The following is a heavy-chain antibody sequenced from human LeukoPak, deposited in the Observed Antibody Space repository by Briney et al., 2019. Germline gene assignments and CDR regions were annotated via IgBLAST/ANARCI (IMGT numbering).Heavy chain of an antibody. CDR3: AREGSGWLYDY. CDR1: GLTFSSYS. Sequence: PGGSLRLSCAASGLTFSSYSMNWVRQAPGKGLEWVSYISSSSSTIYYADSVKGRFTISRDNAKNSLYLQMNSLRAEDTAVYYCAREGSGWLYDYWGQGTLVTVSS. D-gene: IGHD6-19*01. V-gene: IGHV3-48*01. CDR2: ISSSSSTI. J-gene: IGHJ4*02.